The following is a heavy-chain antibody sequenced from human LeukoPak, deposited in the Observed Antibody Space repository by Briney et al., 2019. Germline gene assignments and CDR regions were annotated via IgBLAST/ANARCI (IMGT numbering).Heavy chain of an antibody. CDR1: GGSVSSSIYY. D-gene: IGHD1-26*01. J-gene: IGHJ1*01. Sequence: SETLSLTCTVSGGSVSSSIYYWGWIRQPPGKGLEWIGSIYYSGSTYYNPSLKSRVTISVDTSKNQFSLKLSSVTAADTAVYYCARHSWELLLYFQHWGQGTLVTVSS. CDR2: IYYSGST. CDR3: ARHSWELLLYFQH. V-gene: IGHV4-39*01.